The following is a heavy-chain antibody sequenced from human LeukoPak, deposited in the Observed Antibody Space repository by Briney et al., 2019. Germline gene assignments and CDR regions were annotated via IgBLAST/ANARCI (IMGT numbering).Heavy chain of an antibody. V-gene: IGHV3-23*01. J-gene: IGHJ6*02. CDR2: ITGSGGTT. CDR3: AKDLPSVTTVGGTNYCGLDV. D-gene: IGHD4-17*01. CDR1: GFTFISYA. Sequence: PGGSLRLSCSASGFTFISYAMSWGRQAPGRGLEWVSAITGSGGTTYYADSVKGRFTISRDNSKNTLYLQMNSLRAEDAAVYYCAKDLPSVTTVGGTNYCGLDVWGQGTTVTVSS.